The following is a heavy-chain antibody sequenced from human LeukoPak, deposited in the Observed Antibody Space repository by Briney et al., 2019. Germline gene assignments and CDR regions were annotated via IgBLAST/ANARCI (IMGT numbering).Heavy chain of an antibody. V-gene: IGHV3-23*01. D-gene: IGHD4-23*01. CDR3: ARDELGGPSTVVIMGLDY. CDR1: GFTFSSYA. J-gene: IGHJ4*02. Sequence: PGGSLRLSCAASGFTFSSYAMSWVRQAPGKGLEWVSAISASADRTFDADSVKGRFVISRDNSKNTLYLQMNSLRAEDTAVYYCARDELGGPSTVVIMGLDYWGQGTLVTVSS. CDR2: ISASADRT.